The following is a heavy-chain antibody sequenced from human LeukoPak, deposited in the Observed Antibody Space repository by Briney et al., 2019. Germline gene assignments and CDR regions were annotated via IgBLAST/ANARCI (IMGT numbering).Heavy chain of an antibody. CDR2: IYGGGST. J-gene: IGHJ5*02. V-gene: IGHV3-66*01. Sequence: GGSLRLSCAASGFTVSSNYMSWVRQAPGKGLEWVSIIYGGGSTSYADSVKGRLTISRDNSKNTVYLQMNSLRAEDTAVYYCARVSRGPWGQGTLVTVSS. CDR3: ARVSRGP. D-gene: IGHD3-10*01. CDR1: GFTVSSNY.